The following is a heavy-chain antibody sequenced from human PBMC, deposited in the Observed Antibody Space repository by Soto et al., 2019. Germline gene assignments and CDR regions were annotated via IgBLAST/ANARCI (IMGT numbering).Heavy chain of an antibody. J-gene: IGHJ4*02. Sequence: GGSLRLSCAASGFTFSRYAMNWVRQAPGKGLEWVSGIVSSGGRTNYADSVKGRFTISRDNSKNTLDLQMNSLRAEDTAVYFCARDPDGSGPNFDYWGQGTLVTVSS. V-gene: IGHV3-23*01. CDR3: ARDPDGSGPNFDY. D-gene: IGHD3-10*01. CDR2: IVSSGGRT. CDR1: GFTFSRYA.